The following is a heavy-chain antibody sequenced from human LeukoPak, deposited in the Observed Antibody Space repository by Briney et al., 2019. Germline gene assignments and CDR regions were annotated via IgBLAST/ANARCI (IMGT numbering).Heavy chain of an antibody. Sequence: SETLSLTCSVSGYAISSGYYWGWIRQPPGKGLEWIGSIYYSGSTYYNPSLKSRVTISVDTSKNQFSLKLSSVTAADTAVYYCARGDIPEDWFDPWGQGTLVTVSS. CDR3: ARGDIPEDWFDP. J-gene: IGHJ5*02. D-gene: IGHD2-15*01. CDR1: GYAISSGYY. V-gene: IGHV4-38-2*02. CDR2: IYYSGST.